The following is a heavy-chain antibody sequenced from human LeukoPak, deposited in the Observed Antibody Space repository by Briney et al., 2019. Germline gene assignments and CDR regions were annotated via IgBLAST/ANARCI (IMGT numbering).Heavy chain of an antibody. CDR2: IKRDGSEK. Sequence: GGSLRLSCAASGFTFSSYWMSWVRQAPGKGLEWVANIKRDGSEKYYVDSVKGRFTISRDNAKNSLYLQMNSRRAEDTAVYYCASDVDTAMVWVYWGQGTLVTVSS. V-gene: IGHV3-7*01. J-gene: IGHJ4*02. CDR3: ASDVDTAMVWVY. D-gene: IGHD5-18*01. CDR1: GFTFSSYW.